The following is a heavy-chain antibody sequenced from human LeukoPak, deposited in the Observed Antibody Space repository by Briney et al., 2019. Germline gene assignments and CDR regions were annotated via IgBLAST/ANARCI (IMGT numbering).Heavy chain of an antibody. CDR2: IHPSDSNS. D-gene: IGHD2-15*01. CDR1: GYSFLSYW. CDR3: ARLRCSGATCYSVHDY. V-gene: IGHV5-51*01. Sequence: GESLKISCKGSGYSFLSYWIAWVRQMPGKGLEWMGTIHPSDSNSRYSPSFQGQVSISVDKSISTAYLQWGSLKASDTAMYYCARLRCSGATCYSVHDYWGQGTLVTVSS. J-gene: IGHJ4*02.